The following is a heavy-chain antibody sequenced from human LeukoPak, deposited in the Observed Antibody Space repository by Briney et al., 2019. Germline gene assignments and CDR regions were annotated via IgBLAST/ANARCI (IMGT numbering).Heavy chain of an antibody. D-gene: IGHD6-13*01. J-gene: IGHJ5*02. V-gene: IGHV5-51*01. CDR3: AIGYSSSWPPNWFDP. CDR2: IYPGDSDT. CDR1: GYSFTSYW. Sequence: GESLKISCKGSGYSFTSYWIGWVRQMPGKGLEWMGIIYPGDSDTRYSPSFQGQVTISADKSISTAYLQWSSLKASDTATYYCAIGYSSSWPPNWFDPWGQGTLVTVSS.